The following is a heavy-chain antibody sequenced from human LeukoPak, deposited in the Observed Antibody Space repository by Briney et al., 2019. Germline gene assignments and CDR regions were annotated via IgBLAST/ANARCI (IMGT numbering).Heavy chain of an antibody. V-gene: IGHV3-30*03. CDR2: ISYDGSNK. CDR3: ARGDDGRSLDY. CDR1: GFTFSSYG. Sequence: PGGSLRLSCAASGFTFSSYGMHWVRQAPGKGLEWVAVISYDGSNKYYADSVKGRFTISRDNSENTLYLQMNSLRAEDTALYYCARGDDGRSLDYWGQGTRVAVSS. D-gene: IGHD3-22*01. J-gene: IGHJ4*02.